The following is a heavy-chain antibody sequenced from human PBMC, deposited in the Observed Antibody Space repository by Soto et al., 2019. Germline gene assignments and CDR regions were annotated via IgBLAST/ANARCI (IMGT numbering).Heavy chain of an antibody. Sequence: ASVKVSCKVSGYTLTELSMHWVRQAPGKGLEWMGGFDPEDGETIYAQEFQGRVTMTEDTSTDTAYMELSSLRSEDTAVYYCATLPITMVRGVISGAYYYYYYMDVWGKGTTVTV. CDR2: FDPEDGET. CDR1: GYTLTELS. CDR3: ATLPITMVRGVISGAYYYYYYMDV. D-gene: IGHD3-10*01. V-gene: IGHV1-24*01. J-gene: IGHJ6*03.